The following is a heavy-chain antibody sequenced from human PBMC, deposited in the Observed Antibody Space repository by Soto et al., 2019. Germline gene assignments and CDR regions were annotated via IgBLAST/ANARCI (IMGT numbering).Heavy chain of an antibody. J-gene: IGHJ5*02. Sequence: GESLKISCKGSGYSFTSYWIGWVRQMPGKGLEWMGIIYPGDSDTRYSPSFQGQVTISADKSISTAYLKWSSLKASDTAMYYCARSWAYDYIWGARYWFDPWGQGTLVTVSS. D-gene: IGHD3-16*01. CDR3: ARSWAYDYIWGARYWFDP. V-gene: IGHV5-51*01. CDR1: GYSFTSYW. CDR2: IYPGDSDT.